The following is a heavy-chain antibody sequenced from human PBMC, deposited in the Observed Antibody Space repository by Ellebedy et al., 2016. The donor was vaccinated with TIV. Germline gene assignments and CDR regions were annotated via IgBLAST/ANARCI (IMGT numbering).Heavy chain of an antibody. V-gene: IGHV4-39*07. J-gene: IGHJ5*02. CDR2: INYSGMT. Sequence: MPSETLSLTCTVSGGSISGSSYYWGWIRQPPGKGLEGIGSINYSGMTFHNPSRKSRLTISLDTSNNQFSLKLNSCTAADTAVYYYARDPALPKARFDTWGQGTLVTVSS. CDR1: GGSISGSSYY. CDR3: ARDPALPKARFDT.